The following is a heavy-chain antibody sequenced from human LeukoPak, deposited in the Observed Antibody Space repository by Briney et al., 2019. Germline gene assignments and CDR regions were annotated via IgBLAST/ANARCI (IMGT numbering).Heavy chain of an antibody. Sequence: ASVKVSCKASGGTFSSYAISWVRQAPGQGLEWMGGIIPIFGTANYAQKFQGRVTMTEDTSTDTAYMELSSLRSEDTAVYYCATESPTYDFWSGYYTSFDYWGQGTLVTVSS. CDR1: GGTFSSYA. D-gene: IGHD3-3*01. CDR3: ATESPTYDFWSGYYTSFDY. V-gene: IGHV1-69*06. J-gene: IGHJ4*02. CDR2: IIPIFGTA.